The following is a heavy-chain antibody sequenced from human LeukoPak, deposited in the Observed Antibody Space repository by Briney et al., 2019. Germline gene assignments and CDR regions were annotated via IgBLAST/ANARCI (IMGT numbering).Heavy chain of an antibody. CDR2: ISGRSDNT. J-gene: IGHJ4*02. D-gene: IGHD3-9*01. V-gene: IGHV3-23*01. Sequence: GGSLRLSCAASGFIFSNYAMYWVRQAPGKGLEWVSAISGRSDNTYYADSVKGRFTLSRDSSKNTLYLQMNSLRADDTAVYYCAKWGDYDVLTGYYVSDFWGRGTLVTVSS. CDR3: AKWGDYDVLTGYYVSDF. CDR1: GFIFSNYA.